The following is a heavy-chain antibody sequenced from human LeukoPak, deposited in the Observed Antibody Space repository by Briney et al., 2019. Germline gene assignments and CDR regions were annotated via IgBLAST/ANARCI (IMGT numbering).Heavy chain of an antibody. J-gene: IGHJ3*02. D-gene: IGHD3-3*01. CDR2: IYYSGST. CDR1: GGSFSGYY. Sequence: SETLSLTCAVYGGSFSGYYWSWIRQPPGKGLEWIGYIYYSGSTNYNPSLKSRVTISVDTSKNQFSLKLSSVTAADMAVYYCARDRDFWSGYSLSPPGAFDIWGQGTMVTVSS. CDR3: ARDRDFWSGYSLSPPGAFDI. V-gene: IGHV4-59*01.